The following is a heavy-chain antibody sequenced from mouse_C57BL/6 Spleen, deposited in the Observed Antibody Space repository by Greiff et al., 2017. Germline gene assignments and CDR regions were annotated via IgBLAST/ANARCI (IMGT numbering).Heavy chain of an antibody. CDR3: ARGGSNYVEYFDY. CDR1: GYSITSGYY. CDR2: ISYDGSN. V-gene: IGHV3-6*01. D-gene: IGHD2-5*01. J-gene: IGHJ2*01. Sequence: EVQLVESGPGLVKPSQSLSLTCSVTGYSITSGYYWNWIRQFPGNKLEWMGYISYDGSNNYNPSLKNRISITRDTSKNQFFLKLNSVTTEDTATYYCARGGSNYVEYFDYWGQGTTLTVSS.